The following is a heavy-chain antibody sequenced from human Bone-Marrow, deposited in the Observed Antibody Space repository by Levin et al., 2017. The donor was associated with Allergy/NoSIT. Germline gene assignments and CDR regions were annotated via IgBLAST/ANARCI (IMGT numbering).Heavy chain of an antibody. CDR2: IDWDDDK. J-gene: IGHJ3*02. CDR1: GFSLNTRGMR. CDR3: ARILDSSGWRAFDI. Sequence: SGPTLVKPTQTLTLTCTFSGFSLNTRGMRVSWIRQPPGKALEWLARIDWDDDKFYSTSLKTRLTISKDTSKNQVVLTMTNMDPVDTATYYCARILDSSGWRAFDIWGQGTMVTVSS. V-gene: IGHV2-70*04. D-gene: IGHD6-19*01.